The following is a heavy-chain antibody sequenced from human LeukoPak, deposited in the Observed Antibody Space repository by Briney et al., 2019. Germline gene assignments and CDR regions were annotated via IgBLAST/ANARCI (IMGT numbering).Heavy chain of an antibody. CDR1: GFTFSSYE. J-gene: IGHJ4*02. V-gene: IGHV3-48*03. CDR2: ISSSGSTI. D-gene: IGHD3-22*01. Sequence: GGSLRLSCAASGFTFSSYEMNWVRQAPGKGLEWVSYISSSGSTIYYADSVKGRFTISRDNAKNSVYLQMNSLRAEDTAVYYCARDPDYYDSSGYYGDYWGQGTLVTVSS. CDR3: ARDPDYYDSSGYYGDY.